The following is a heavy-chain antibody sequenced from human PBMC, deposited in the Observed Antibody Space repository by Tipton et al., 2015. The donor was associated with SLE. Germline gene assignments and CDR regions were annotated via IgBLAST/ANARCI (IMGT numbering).Heavy chain of an antibody. D-gene: IGHD6-13*01. J-gene: IGHJ3*02. V-gene: IGHV4-39*07. CDR2: IYYSGTT. CDR1: GGSISTSNNY. Sequence: TLSLTCTVSGGSISTSNNYWDWIRQPPGKRLEWIGTIYYSGTTYYNPSLKTRVTKSVDTSKNQFFLRLSSVTAADTAVYYCARQLARGLWTFDSWGQGTKVTVSS. CDR3: ARQLARGLWTFDS.